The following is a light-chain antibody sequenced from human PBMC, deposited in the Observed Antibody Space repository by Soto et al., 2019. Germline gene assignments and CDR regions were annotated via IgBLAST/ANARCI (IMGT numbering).Light chain of an antibody. Sequence: EIVLTQSPATLSLSPGERATLSCRASQSVSKYLAWYQQKPGQAPRLLIHDASNMATGIPARFSGSGSVPDFTITISSLEPEDFGVYYCQQRSNWPQITFGGGTKVEIK. V-gene: IGKV3-11*01. CDR1: QSVSKY. J-gene: IGKJ4*01. CDR2: DAS. CDR3: QQRSNWPQIT.